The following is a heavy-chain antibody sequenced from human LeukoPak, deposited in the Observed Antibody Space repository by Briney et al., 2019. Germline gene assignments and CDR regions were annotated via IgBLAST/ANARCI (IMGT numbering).Heavy chain of an antibody. V-gene: IGHV3-20*04. CDR2: INWNGRIT. Sequence: GESLRLSCAASGFTFDDYAMNWVRQVPGRGLEWVSGINWNGRITEYADSVRDRFTISRQNTKNSLYLYMNNLGGEDTALYFCARGSVQLWLRDTYYYMDVWGKGTTVTVSS. D-gene: IGHD5-18*01. J-gene: IGHJ6*03. CDR3: ARGSVQLWLRDTYYYMDV. CDR1: GFTFDDYA.